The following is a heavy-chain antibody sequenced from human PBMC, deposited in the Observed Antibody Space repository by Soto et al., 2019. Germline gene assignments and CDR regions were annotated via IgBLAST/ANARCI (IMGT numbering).Heavy chain of an antibody. CDR1: GGSISSGGYY. V-gene: IGHV4-31*03. CDR3: GREGGGGIVVVPAAIPNWFDP. Sequence: QVQLQESGPGLVKPSQTLSLTCTVSGGSISSGGYYWSWIRQHPGKGLEWIGYIYYSGSTYYNPSLKGRVSLAVGTFKNQFSLKVGSVTAADPAVFYWGREGGGGIVVVPAAIPNWFDPWGQGTLVTVSS. D-gene: IGHD2-2*01. J-gene: IGHJ5*02. CDR2: IYYSGST.